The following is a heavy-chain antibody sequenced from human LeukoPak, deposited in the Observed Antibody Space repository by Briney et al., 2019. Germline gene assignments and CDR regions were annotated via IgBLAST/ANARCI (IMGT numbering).Heavy chain of an antibody. Sequence: GGSLRLSCAASGFTFSSYAMSWVRQAPGKGLEWVSAISGSGGSTYYADSVKGRFTISRDNSKNTLYLQMNSLRAEDTAVYYCARPNYYGDYRLDCWGQGTLVTVSS. J-gene: IGHJ4*02. V-gene: IGHV3-23*01. CDR3: ARPNYYGDYRLDC. CDR1: GFTFSSYA. CDR2: ISGSGGST. D-gene: IGHD4-17*01.